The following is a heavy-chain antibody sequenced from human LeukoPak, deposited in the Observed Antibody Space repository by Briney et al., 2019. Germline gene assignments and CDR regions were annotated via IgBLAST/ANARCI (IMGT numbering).Heavy chain of an antibody. D-gene: IGHD6-19*01. V-gene: IGHV1-2*02. CDR3: ARDLGEIAMAGMFSTQSHFDR. CDR2: INPKSGGT. Sequence: GASVKVSCKASGYMFTVYYMHWVRQAPGQGLERMGWINPKSGGTNYAQKFQGRVTMTRDTSINTGYMDLSGLRSDDTAVYFCARDLGEIAMAGMFSTQSHFDRWGQGTLVTVSS. CDR1: GYMFTVYY. J-gene: IGHJ4*02.